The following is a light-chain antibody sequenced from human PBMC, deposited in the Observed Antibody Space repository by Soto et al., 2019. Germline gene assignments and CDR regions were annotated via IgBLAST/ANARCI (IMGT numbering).Light chain of an antibody. CDR1: QSVSYY. CDR3: QQSYSAPRT. J-gene: IGKJ1*01. CDR2: AAS. Sequence: DIQITHSPTSLSASVGDRVTITCRATQSVSYYLNWYQQKPGKAPTLLIYAASSLHSGVPSRFSGSGSGTDFTLTISSLQPEDFATYFCQQSYSAPRTFGQGTKVDIK. V-gene: IGKV1-39*01.